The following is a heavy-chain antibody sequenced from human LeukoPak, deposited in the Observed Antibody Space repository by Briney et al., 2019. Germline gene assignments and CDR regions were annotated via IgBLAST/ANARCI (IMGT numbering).Heavy chain of an antibody. CDR3: ARAFVVATIYYMDV. CDR1: GFTFSSYE. J-gene: IGHJ6*03. V-gene: IGHV3-48*03. D-gene: IGHD5-12*01. Sequence: PGGSLRLSRAASGFTFSSYEMNWVRQAPGKGLEWASYISSSGSTIYYADSVKGRFTISRDNAKNSLYLQMNSLRAEDTAVYYCARAFVVATIYYMDVWGKGTTVTVSS. CDR2: ISSSGSTI.